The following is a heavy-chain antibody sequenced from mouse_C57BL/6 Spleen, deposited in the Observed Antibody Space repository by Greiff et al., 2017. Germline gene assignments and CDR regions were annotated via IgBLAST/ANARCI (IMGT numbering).Heavy chain of an antibody. CDR2: IYPRSGNT. D-gene: IGHD2-12*01. J-gene: IGHJ2*01. CDR1: GYTFTSYG. V-gene: IGHV1-81*01. Sequence: LVESGAELARPGASVKLSCKASGYTFTSYGISWVKQRTGQGLEWIGEIYPRSGNTYYNEKFKGKATLTADKSSSTAYMDLRSLTSEDSAVYFCARDDSYFDVWGQGTTLTVSS. CDR3: ARDDSYFDV.